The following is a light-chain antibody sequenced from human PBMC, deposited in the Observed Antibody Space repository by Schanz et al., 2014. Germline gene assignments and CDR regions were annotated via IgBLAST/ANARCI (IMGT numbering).Light chain of an antibody. Sequence: QSVLTQPRSVSGSPGQSVTISCTGTSGDVGGYNYVSWYQQHPGKAPKLMIYDVSNRPSGVSNRFSGSKSGNTASLTISGLQAEDEADYYCSSYTSSSTLEVFGGGTKLTVL. CDR3: SSYTSSSTLEV. CDR2: DVS. CDR1: SGDVGGYNY. J-gene: IGLJ2*01. V-gene: IGLV2-14*01.